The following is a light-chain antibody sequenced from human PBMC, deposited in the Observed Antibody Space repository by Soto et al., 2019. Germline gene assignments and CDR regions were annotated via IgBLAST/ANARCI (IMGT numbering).Light chain of an antibody. CDR1: SSNIGAGYD. J-gene: IGLJ2*01. V-gene: IGLV1-40*01. CDR3: QSYDSSLSVVV. Sequence: QSVLTQPPSVSGAPGQRVTISCTGSSSNIGAGYDVHWYQQLPGTAPKLLIYGNINRPSGVPDRFSGSKSGTSASLAITGLQAEHEADYYCQSYDSSLSVVVFGGGTKLTVL. CDR2: GNI.